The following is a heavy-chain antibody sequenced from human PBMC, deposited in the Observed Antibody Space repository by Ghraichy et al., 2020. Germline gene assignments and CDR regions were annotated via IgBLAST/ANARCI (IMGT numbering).Heavy chain of an antibody. CDR3: ARGRYCSTTSCQGWSDWFDP. CDR2: ISTSGTYI. CDR1: GFTFSSYT. D-gene: IGHD2-2*01. Sequence: GGSLRLSCAASGFTFSSYTMNWVRQAPGKGLEWVSSISTSGTYINYADSVKGRFTISRDNDKNSLYLQMNSLRAEDTAVYYCARGRYCSTTSCQGWSDWFDPWGQGTLVTVSS. V-gene: IGHV3-21*01. J-gene: IGHJ5*02.